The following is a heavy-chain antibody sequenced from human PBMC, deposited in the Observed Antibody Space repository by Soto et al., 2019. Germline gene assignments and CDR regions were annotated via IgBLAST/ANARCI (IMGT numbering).Heavy chain of an antibody. J-gene: IGHJ4*02. Sequence: ASVKVSCKASGYTFTSYAMHWVRQAPGQRLEWMGWINAGNGNTKYSQKFQGRVTMTRDTSASTAYMELSSLRSEDTAVYYCARDGVREGDWLSYWGQGTLVTVSS. D-gene: IGHD3-9*01. CDR1: GYTFTSYA. CDR3: ARDGVREGDWLSY. CDR2: INAGNGNT. V-gene: IGHV1-3*01.